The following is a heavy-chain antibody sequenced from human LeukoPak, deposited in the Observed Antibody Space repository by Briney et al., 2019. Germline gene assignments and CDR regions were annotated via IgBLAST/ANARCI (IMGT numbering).Heavy chain of an antibody. J-gene: IGHJ3*02. Sequence: QSGGSLRLSCAASGFTFSNYAMSWVRQAPGKGLEWVSLISGNGGSIVYADSVRGRLTISRDNSKNTLYLQMNSLRAEDTALYYCARYWDPRVRTFDIWGQGTVVTVSS. D-gene: IGHD2-15*01. CDR3: ARYWDPRVRTFDI. CDR2: ISGNGGSI. CDR1: GFTFSNYA. V-gene: IGHV3-23*01.